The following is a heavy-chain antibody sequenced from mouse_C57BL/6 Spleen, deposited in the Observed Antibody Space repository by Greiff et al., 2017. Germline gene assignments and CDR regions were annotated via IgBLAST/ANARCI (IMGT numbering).Heavy chain of an antibody. Sequence: EVKLMESGPELVKPGASVKMSCKASGYTFTDYNMHWVKQSHGKSLEWIGYINPNNGGTSYNQKFKGKATLTVNKSSSTAYMELRSLTSEDSAVYYCAREDAYYGNYPFAYWGQGTLVTVSA. V-gene: IGHV1-22*01. CDR2: INPNNGGT. CDR3: AREDAYYGNYPFAY. D-gene: IGHD2-10*01. J-gene: IGHJ3*01. CDR1: GYTFTDYN.